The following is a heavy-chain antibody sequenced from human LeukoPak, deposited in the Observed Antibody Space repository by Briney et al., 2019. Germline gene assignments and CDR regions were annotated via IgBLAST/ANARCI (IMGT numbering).Heavy chain of an antibody. Sequence: GGSLRLFCAASGFTFSIYAMSWVRQAPGKGREWVSAISGSGGSTYYADSVKGWFTISRDNSKNTLYLQMNSLRAEDTAVYYCAKDGGEYQLLPFDYWGQGTLVTVSS. D-gene: IGHD2-2*01. CDR1: GFTFSIYA. V-gene: IGHV3-23*01. CDR2: ISGSGGST. CDR3: AKDGGEYQLLPFDY. J-gene: IGHJ4*02.